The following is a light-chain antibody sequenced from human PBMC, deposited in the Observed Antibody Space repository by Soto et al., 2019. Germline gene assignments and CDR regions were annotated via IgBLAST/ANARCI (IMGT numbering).Light chain of an antibody. CDR1: SSDVGGYNY. CDR2: EVS. V-gene: IGLV2-14*01. CDR3: SSYTSSSTVV. Sequence: QCALTQAASVSGSPGQSITISCTGTSSDVGGYNYVSWYQQHPGKAPKLMIYEVSNRPSGVSNRFSGSKSGNTASLTISGLQAEDEADYYCSSYTSSSTVVFGGGTKVTVL. J-gene: IGLJ2*01.